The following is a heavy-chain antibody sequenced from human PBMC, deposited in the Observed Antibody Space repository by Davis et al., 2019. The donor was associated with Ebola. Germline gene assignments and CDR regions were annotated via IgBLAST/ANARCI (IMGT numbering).Heavy chain of an antibody. V-gene: IGHV5-51*01. CDR3: ARLSCGSDRCNFGLLYFFDS. D-gene: IGHD2-21*02. Sequence: PGGSLRLSCKGSGYTFSNFWIAWVRQMPGKGLEWMGIIYPGDSDTRYNLSFEGQVTMSADKSIDTAYLHWSGLKASDTAMYYCARLSCGSDRCNFGLLYFFDSWGQGTLVTVSS. CDR2: IYPGDSDT. J-gene: IGHJ4*02. CDR1: GYTFSNFW.